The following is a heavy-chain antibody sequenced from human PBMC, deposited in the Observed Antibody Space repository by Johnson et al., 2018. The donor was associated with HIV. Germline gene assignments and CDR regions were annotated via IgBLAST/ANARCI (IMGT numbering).Heavy chain of an antibody. J-gene: IGHJ3*02. CDR1: GFTFSSYA. Sequence: EVQLVESGGGLVQPGGSLRLSCAASGFTFSSYAMSWVRQATGEGLQWVSSISGSGGTTYYADSVKGRFTVSRDNSKDTLYLQMSSLRAEDTAVYYCARGGIIHDAFDIWGQGTMVTVSS. CDR3: ARGGIIHDAFDI. D-gene: IGHD1-1*01. CDR2: ISGSGGTT. V-gene: IGHV3-23*04.